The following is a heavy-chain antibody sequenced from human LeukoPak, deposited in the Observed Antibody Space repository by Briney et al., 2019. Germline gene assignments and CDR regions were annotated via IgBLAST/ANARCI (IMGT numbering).Heavy chain of an antibody. J-gene: IGHJ4*02. CDR3: AKDGGSTLPYYFDW. CDR2: ITGIGGGT. D-gene: IGHD3-10*01. CDR1: GFMFEHYA. Sequence: GGSLRLSCAGSGFMFEHYAMNWVRQAPGRGLDLVSVITGIGGGTYYAESVEGRFTVSRDNSKNTVYLQMNSLRADDTAVYYCAKDGGSTLPYYFDWWGQGTVVTVAS. V-gene: IGHV3-23*01.